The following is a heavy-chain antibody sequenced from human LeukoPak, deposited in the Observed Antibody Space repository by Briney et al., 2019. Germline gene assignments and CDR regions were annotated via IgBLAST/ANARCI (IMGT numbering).Heavy chain of an antibody. CDR3: ARDRWESK. CDR2: ISTDSTTI. Sequence: GGSLRLSCAASGFTFSSSTMNWVRQAPGKGLEWISYISTDSTTIYYADSVKGRFTISRDNAKNSLFLHMNTLRDEDTAVYYCARDRWESKWGQGTLVTVSP. V-gene: IGHV3-48*02. CDR1: GFTFSSST. J-gene: IGHJ4*02. D-gene: IGHD1-26*01.